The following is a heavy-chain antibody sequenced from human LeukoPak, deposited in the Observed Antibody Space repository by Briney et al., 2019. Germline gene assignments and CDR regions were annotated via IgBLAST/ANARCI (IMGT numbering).Heavy chain of an antibody. Sequence: PGGSLRLSCAASGFTFSSCAMSWVRQAPGKGLEWVSAISGSGGSTYYADSVKGRFTISRDNSKNTLYLQMNSLRAEDTAVYYCAKDGSDTAMVWGMFGYWGQGTLVTVSS. CDR1: GFTFSSCA. CDR3: AKDGSDTAMVWGMFGY. CDR2: ISGSGGST. J-gene: IGHJ4*02. D-gene: IGHD5-18*01. V-gene: IGHV3-23*01.